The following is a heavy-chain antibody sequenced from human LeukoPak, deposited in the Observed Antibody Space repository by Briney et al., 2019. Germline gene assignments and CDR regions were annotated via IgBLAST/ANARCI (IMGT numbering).Heavy chain of an antibody. D-gene: IGHD6-13*01. J-gene: IGHJ4*02. CDR2: INHSGST. CDR3: ARVVAAAGTDY. Sequence: PSETLSLTCAVYGGSFSGYYWSWIRQPPGKGLEWIGEINHSGSTNYNPSLKSRVTISVDTSKNQFPLKLSSVTAADTAVYYCARVVAAAGTDYWGQGTLVTVSS. CDR1: GGSFSGYY. V-gene: IGHV4-34*01.